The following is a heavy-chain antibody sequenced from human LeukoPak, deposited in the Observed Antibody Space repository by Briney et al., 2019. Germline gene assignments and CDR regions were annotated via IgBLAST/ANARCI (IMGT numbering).Heavy chain of an antibody. CDR2: ISWNSGSI. CDR3: AKGQATPYYYYGMDV. J-gene: IGHJ6*02. Sequence: GGSLRLSCAASGFTFDDYAMHWVRQAPGKGLEWVSGISWNSGSIGYADSVKGRFTISRDNAKNSLYLQMNSLRAEDTALYYCAKGQATPYYYYGMDVWGQGTTVTVSS. CDR1: GFTFDDYA. V-gene: IGHV3-9*01.